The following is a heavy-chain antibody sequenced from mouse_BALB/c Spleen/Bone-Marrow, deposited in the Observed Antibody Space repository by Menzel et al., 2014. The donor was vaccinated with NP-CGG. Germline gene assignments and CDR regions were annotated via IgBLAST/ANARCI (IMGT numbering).Heavy chain of an antibody. D-gene: IGHD2-1*01. CDR1: GFTLSSFG. CDR3: AREGNYAWFAY. J-gene: IGHJ3*01. Sequence: EVKLVESGGGLVQPGGSRKLSCAASGFTLSSFGMHWVRQAPEKGLEWVAYISSGSSTIYYADTVKGRFTISRDNPKNTLFLQMTSLRSEDTAMYYCAREGNYAWFAYWGQGTLVTVSA. V-gene: IGHV5-17*02. CDR2: ISSGSSTI.